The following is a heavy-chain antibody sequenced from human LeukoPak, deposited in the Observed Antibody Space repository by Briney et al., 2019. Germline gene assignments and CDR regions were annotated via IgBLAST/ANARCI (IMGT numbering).Heavy chain of an antibody. J-gene: IGHJ5*02. CDR1: GFTFSSYS. Sequence: SGGSLRLSCAASGFTFSSYSMNWVRQAPGKGLEWDSGISWNSGSIGYADSVKGRFTISRDNAKNSLYLQMNSLRAEDTALYYCAKNINKYQLDNWFDPWGQGTLVTVSS. V-gene: IGHV3-9*01. CDR3: AKNINKYQLDNWFDP. D-gene: IGHD2-2*01. CDR2: ISWNSGSI.